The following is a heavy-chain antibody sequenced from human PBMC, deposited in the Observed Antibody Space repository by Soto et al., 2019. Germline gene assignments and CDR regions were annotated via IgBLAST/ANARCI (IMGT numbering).Heavy chain of an antibody. V-gene: IGHV1-3*01. J-gene: IGHJ5*02. D-gene: IGHD3-10*01. CDR3: ARDSWLWFGVRWFDP. CDR2: INAGNGNT. CDR1: GYTFTSYA. Sequence: ASVKVSCKASGYTFTSYAMHWVRQAPGQRLEWMGWINAGNGNTKYSQKFQGRVTITRDTSASTAYMELSSLRSEDTAVYYCARDSWLWFGVRWFDPWGQGTLVTVSS.